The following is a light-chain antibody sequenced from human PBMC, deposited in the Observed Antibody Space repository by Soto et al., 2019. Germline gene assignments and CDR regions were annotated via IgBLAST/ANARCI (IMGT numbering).Light chain of an antibody. J-gene: IGKJ2*01. Sequence: DVVMTQSPLSLPVTLGQPASISCRSSQSLVYSDGNTYLNWFQQRPGQSPRRLIYKVSNRDSGVPDRFSGSGLGTDFTLKISRVEAEDVGVYYCMRGTHWPSSFGQGTKLEIK. CDR1: QSLVYSDGNTY. CDR3: MRGTHWPSS. CDR2: KVS. V-gene: IGKV2-30*01.